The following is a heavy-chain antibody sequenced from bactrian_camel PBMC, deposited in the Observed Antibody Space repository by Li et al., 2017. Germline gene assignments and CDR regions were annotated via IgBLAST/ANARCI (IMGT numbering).Heavy chain of an antibody. V-gene: IGHV3-2*01. Sequence: HVQLVESGGDLVQPGLSLRLSCAASGLTFSANYMNWVRQAPGKGLEWVSSITSDGTKTYYVDSVKGRFTISRDNAKDTLYLQMNSLKIEDTAVYYCALGSSRQATMTARGKGTQVTVSS. D-gene: IGHD3*01. CDR1: GLTFSANY. J-gene: IGHJ4*01. CDR2: ITSDGTKT.